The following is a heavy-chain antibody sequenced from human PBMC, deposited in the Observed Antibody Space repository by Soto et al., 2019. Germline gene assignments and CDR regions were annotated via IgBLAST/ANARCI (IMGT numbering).Heavy chain of an antibody. J-gene: IGHJ6*02. Sequence: GASVKVSCKASGYTFTSYAMHWVRQAPGQRLEWMGWINAGNGNRKYSQKFQGRVTITRDTSASTAYMELSSLRSEDTAVYYCARDPSGYYGMDVWGQGTTVTVSS. CDR1: GYTFTSYA. V-gene: IGHV1-3*01. D-gene: IGHD3-10*01. CDR3: ARDPSGYYGMDV. CDR2: INAGNGNR.